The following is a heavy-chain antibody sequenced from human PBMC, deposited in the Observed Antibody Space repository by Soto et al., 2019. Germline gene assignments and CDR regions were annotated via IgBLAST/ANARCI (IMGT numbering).Heavy chain of an antibody. V-gene: IGHV3-23*01. Sequence: GGSLRLSCAASGFTFTGYAMSWVRQAPGKGLEWVSAISGSGGSAYYADSVKGRFSISRDNSKNTLYLQMDSLRAEDTAVYYCAKFGACSGGAGCYSGFSESFENWGQGTPVTVSS. CDR3: AKFGACSGGAGCYSGFSESFEN. J-gene: IGHJ1*01. D-gene: IGHD2-15*01. CDR2: ISGSGGSA. CDR1: GFTFTGYA.